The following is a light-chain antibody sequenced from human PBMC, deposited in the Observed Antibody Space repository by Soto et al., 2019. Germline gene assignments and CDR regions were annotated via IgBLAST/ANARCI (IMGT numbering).Light chain of an antibody. V-gene: IGKV3-20*01. J-gene: IGKJ1*01. CDR1: QSVSSNY. Sequence: ESVLTQSPGTLSLSPGERATLSCRASQSVSSNYLARYQQKPGQAPRLLIYGASTRATGIPDRFSGSGSGTDFTLTISRLEPEDSAVYYCQQYGSSPTWTFGQGTKVDIK. CDR2: GAS. CDR3: QQYGSSPTWT.